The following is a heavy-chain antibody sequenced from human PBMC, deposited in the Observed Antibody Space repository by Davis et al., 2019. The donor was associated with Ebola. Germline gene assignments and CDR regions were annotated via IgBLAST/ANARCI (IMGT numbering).Heavy chain of an antibody. CDR3: AKGGPQRFGAFHM. Sequence: GESLKISCAASGFTFSEYWMSWVRQAPGKGLEWVASIKEDGSETFYVDSVKGRFTLSRDNAANSVDLQMVSLRAEDTAVYYCAKGGPQRFGAFHMWGQGTMVTVSS. CDR2: IKEDGSET. J-gene: IGHJ3*02. D-gene: IGHD3-16*01. V-gene: IGHV3-7*01. CDR1: GFTFSEYW.